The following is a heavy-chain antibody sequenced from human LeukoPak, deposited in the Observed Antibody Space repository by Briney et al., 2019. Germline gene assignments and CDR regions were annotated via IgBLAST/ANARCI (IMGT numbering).Heavy chain of an antibody. J-gene: IGHJ6*03. Sequence: SETLSLTCAVYGGSFSGYYWSWIRQPPGKGLEWIGEINHSGSTNYNPSLKSRVTISVDTSKNQFSLKLSSVTAADTAVYYCARGLGDDFWSSYYNGYYYMDVWGKGTTVTVSS. V-gene: IGHV4-34*01. CDR2: INHSGST. CDR3: ARGLGDDFWSSYYNGYYYMDV. D-gene: IGHD3-3*01. CDR1: GGSFSGYY.